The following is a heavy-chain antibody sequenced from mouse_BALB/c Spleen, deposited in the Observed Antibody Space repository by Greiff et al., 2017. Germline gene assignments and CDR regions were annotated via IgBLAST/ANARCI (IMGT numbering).Heavy chain of an antibody. CDR2: INPGSGST. J-gene: IGHJ2*01. CDR1: GYAFTNYL. CDR3: ASLTTVVAGNYFDY. Sequence: LVESGAELVRPGTSVKVSCKASGYAFTNYLIEWVKQRPGQGLEWIGVINPGSGSTNYNEKFKGKATFTADTSSNTAYMQLSSLTSEDSAVYYCASLTTVVAGNYFDYWGQGTTLTVSS. V-gene: IGHV1-54*02. D-gene: IGHD1-1*01.